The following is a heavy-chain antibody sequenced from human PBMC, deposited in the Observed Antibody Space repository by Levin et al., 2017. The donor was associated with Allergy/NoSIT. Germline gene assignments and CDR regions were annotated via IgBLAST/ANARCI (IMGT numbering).Heavy chain of an antibody. CDR2: ISYDGSNK. V-gene: IGHV3-30-3*01. D-gene: IGHD3-9*01. CDR3: AVGSTGHYDILTGYYPL. CDR1: GFTFSSYA. J-gene: IGHJ4*02. Sequence: PGGSLRLSCAASGFTFSSYAMHWVRQAPGKGLEWVAVISYDGSNKYYADSVKGRFTISRDNSKNTLYLQMNSLRAEDTAVYYCAVGSTGHYDILTGYYPLWGQGTLVTVSS.